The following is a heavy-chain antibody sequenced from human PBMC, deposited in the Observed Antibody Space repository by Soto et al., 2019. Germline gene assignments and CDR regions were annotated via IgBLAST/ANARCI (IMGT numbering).Heavy chain of an antibody. CDR1: GYSFTSYW. J-gene: IGHJ6*02. D-gene: IGHD6-13*01. CDR3: AATSGYSSSRYYYYGMDV. CDR2: IYPGDSDT. V-gene: IGHV5-51*01. Sequence: GASLKISCKGSGYSFTSYWIGWVRQMPGKGLEWMGIIYPGDSDTRYSPSFQGQVTISADKSISTAYLQWSSLKASDTAMYYCAATSGYSSSRYYYYGMDVWGQGTTVTVSS.